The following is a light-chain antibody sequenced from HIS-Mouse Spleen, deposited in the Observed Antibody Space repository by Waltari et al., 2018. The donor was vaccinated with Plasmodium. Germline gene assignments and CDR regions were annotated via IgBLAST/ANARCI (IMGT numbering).Light chain of an antibody. CDR2: WAS. Sequence: DIVMTQSPDSLAVSLGERATINCKSSQSVLYSSNNKNYLAWYQQKPEQPPKLLIYWASTRESGVPDRFSGSGSGTDFTLTISSLQAEDVAVYYCQQYYSTPYTFGQWTKLEIK. CDR1: QSVLYSSNNKNY. CDR3: QQYYSTPYT. J-gene: IGKJ2*01. V-gene: IGKV4-1*01.